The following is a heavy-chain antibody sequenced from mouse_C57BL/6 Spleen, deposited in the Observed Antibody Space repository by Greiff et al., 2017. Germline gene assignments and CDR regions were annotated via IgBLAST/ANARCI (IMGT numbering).Heavy chain of an antibody. V-gene: IGHV5-12*01. CDR3: ARIETVVATEAMDY. J-gene: IGHJ4*01. CDR2: ISNGGGST. Sequence: EVKVVESGGGLVQPGGSLKLSCAASGFTFSDYYMYWVRQTPEKRLEWVAYISNGGGSTYYPDTVKGRFTISRDNAKNTLYLQMSRLKSEDTAMYYCARIETVVATEAMDYWGQGTSVTVSS. CDR1: GFTFSDYY. D-gene: IGHD1-1*01.